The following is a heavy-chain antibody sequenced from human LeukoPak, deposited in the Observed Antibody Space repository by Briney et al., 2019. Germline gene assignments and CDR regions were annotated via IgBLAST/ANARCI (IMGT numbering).Heavy chain of an antibody. V-gene: IGHV1-2*02. Sequence: ASVKVSCKASVYTFTSYYIHWVRQAPGQGLEWMGWINPNNGGTNYAQKFQGRVTMTRDTSISTAYMELSRLRSDDTAVYYCARDRGYSYGYAAFDYWGQGTLVTVSS. CDR3: ARDRGYSYGYAAFDY. CDR1: VYTFTSYY. D-gene: IGHD5-18*01. J-gene: IGHJ4*02. CDR2: INPNNGGT.